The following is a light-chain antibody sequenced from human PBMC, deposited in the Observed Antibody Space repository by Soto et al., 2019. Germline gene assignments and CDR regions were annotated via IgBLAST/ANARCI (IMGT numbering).Light chain of an antibody. CDR2: GAS. CDR1: QTRPSGF. CDR3: QQFASSPVT. J-gene: IGKJ2*01. Sequence: ENVVTQSTGTLSLSPGGRATLSCRATQTRPSGFLVWYQQKHGQPPSLLIYGASSRATGIPDRFGGSGSGPDFILTISRLEPEDCAVYYCQQFASSPVTVGQGTRLEIK. V-gene: IGKV3-20*01.